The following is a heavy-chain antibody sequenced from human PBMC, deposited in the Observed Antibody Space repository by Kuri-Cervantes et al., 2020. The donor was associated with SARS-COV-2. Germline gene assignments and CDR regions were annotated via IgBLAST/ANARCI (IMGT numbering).Heavy chain of an antibody. V-gene: IGHV3-21*06. CDR3: ARDLRLGKSLDY. J-gene: IGHJ4*02. Sequence: GESLKISCAASGFSFSSYGMSWVRQAPGKGLEWVSSISSSSSYIYYADSVKGRFTISRDNAKNSLYLQMNSLRAEDTAVYYCARDLRLGKSLDYWGQGTLVTVSS. D-gene: IGHD7-27*01. CDR2: ISSSSSYI. CDR1: GFSFSSYG.